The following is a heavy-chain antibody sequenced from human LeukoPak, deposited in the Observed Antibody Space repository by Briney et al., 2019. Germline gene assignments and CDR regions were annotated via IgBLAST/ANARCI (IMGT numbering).Heavy chain of an antibody. CDR1: GGSISSSSYY. CDR3: AAVGRGGFGELLFPYYFDY. Sequence: SETLSLTCTVSGGSISSSSYYWGWIRQPPGKGLEWIGSIYYSGSTYYNPSLKSRVAISLDTSRSQFSLKLSSVTAADTAVYYCAAVGRGGFGELLFPYYFDYWGQGTLVTVSS. J-gene: IGHJ4*02. V-gene: IGHV4-39*07. D-gene: IGHD3-10*01. CDR2: IYYSGST.